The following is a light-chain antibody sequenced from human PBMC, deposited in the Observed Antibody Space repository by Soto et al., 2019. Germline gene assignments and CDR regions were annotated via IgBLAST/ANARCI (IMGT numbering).Light chain of an antibody. Sequence: EIVLTQSPATLSLSPGEGATLSCRASQSVSRYLAWYQQKPGQAPRLLIYDASNRATGIPARFSGSGSGTDFTLTISSLEPEDFAVYYCQQRSNWPGTFGQGTKVEIK. CDR3: QQRSNWPGT. V-gene: IGKV3-11*01. CDR1: QSVSRY. CDR2: DAS. J-gene: IGKJ1*01.